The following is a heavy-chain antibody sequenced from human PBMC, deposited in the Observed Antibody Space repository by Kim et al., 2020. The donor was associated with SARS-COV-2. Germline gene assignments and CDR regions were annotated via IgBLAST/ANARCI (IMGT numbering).Heavy chain of an antibody. Sequence: ASVKVSCKASGYTFTSYDINWVRQATGQGLEWMGWMNPNSGNTGYAQKFQGRVTMTRNTSISTAYMELSSLRSEDTAVYYCARGGLPTRWLQNPDAFDIWGQGTMVTVSS. V-gene: IGHV1-8*01. CDR2: MNPNSGNT. D-gene: IGHD5-12*01. CDR3: ARGGLPTRWLQNPDAFDI. J-gene: IGHJ3*02. CDR1: GYTFTSYD.